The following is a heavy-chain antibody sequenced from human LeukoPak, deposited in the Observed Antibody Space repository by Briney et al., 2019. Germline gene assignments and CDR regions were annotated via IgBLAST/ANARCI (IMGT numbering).Heavy chain of an antibody. J-gene: IGHJ4*02. D-gene: IGHD5-12*01. CDR1: GGSISSYY. V-gene: IGHV4-59*01. CDR2: IYYSGST. Sequence: SETLSLTCTVSGGSISSYYWSWVRQPPGKGLEWIGYIYYSGSTNYNPSHKSGVTISVDTSKNQFSLKLSPVTAADTAVYYCARDPGGVATMTFDYWGPGTLVTVSS. CDR3: ARDPGGVATMTFDY.